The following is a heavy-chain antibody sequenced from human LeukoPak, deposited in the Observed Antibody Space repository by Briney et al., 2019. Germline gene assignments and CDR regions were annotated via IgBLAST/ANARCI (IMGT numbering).Heavy chain of an antibody. CDR3: AREGVVGATFFDY. V-gene: IGHV4-39*07. Sequence: SSETLSLTCTVSGGSISSSSYYWGWIRQPPGKGLEWIGSIYYSGSTYYNPSLKSRVTISVDTSKNQFSLKLSSVTAADTAVYYCAREGVVGATFFDYWGQGTLVTVSS. J-gene: IGHJ4*02. D-gene: IGHD1-26*01. CDR2: IYYSGST. CDR1: GGSISSSSYY.